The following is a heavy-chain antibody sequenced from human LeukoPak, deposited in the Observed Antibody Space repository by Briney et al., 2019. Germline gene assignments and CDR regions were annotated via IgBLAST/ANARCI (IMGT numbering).Heavy chain of an antibody. D-gene: IGHD6-19*01. CDR2: IYNGRNT. CDR3: AQTTGWPGFDF. CDR1: GASTSDKY. Sequence: SETLSLTCSASGASTSDKYWSWIRQSPGRPLEWIGHIYNGRNTKYNPSLTSRVTISVDTSKNQFSLSLTSVTAADTAMYYCAQTTGWPGFDFWGPGALVTVSS. J-gene: IGHJ4*02. V-gene: IGHV4-59*08.